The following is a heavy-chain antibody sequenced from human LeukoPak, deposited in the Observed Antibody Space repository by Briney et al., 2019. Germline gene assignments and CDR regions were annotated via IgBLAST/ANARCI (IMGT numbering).Heavy chain of an antibody. V-gene: IGHV3-66*01. Sequence: PGGSLRLSCAASGFTVSSNYMSWVRQAPGKGLEWVAVIYSGGSTYYADSVKGRFTISRDNSKNTLYLQMNSLRAEDTAVYYCARRTNSGYSDAFDIWGQGTMVTVSS. CDR3: ARRTNSGYSDAFDI. J-gene: IGHJ3*02. CDR2: IYSGGST. CDR1: GFTVSSNY. D-gene: IGHD5-12*01.